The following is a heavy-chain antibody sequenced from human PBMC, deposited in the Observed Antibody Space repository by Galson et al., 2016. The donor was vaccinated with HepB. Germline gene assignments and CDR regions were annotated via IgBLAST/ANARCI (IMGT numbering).Heavy chain of an antibody. D-gene: IGHD1-1*01. CDR2: VNHSGST. CDR3: ARASYTYDAFDI. V-gene: IGHV4-34*01. CDR1: GGSFSGYY. Sequence: LSLTCAVYGGSFSGYYWSWIRQPPGKGLEWIGEVNHSGSTHYNPSLKSRVTISEDTSKNQFSLKLSSVTATDTALYFCARASYTYDAFDIWGQGTMVTVSS. J-gene: IGHJ3*02.